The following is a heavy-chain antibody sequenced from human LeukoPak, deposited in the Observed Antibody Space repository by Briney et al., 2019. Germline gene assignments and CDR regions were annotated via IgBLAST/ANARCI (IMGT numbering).Heavy chain of an antibody. V-gene: IGHV3-33*01. CDR2: IWYDGSNK. CDR1: GFTFSSYG. D-gene: IGHD3-22*01. CDR3: AREHFDSSGYLD. J-gene: IGHJ4*02. Sequence: GRSLRLSCAASGFTFSSYGMHWVRQAPGKGLEWVAVIWYDGSNKYYADSVKGRFTISRDNSKNTLYLQMNSRRAEDTAVYYCAREHFDSSGYLDWGQGTLVTVSS.